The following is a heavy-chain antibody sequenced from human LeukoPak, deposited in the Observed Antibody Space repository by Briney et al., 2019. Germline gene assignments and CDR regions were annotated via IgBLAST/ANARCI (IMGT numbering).Heavy chain of an antibody. CDR1: GYMVSDYY. CDR2: LRGDTGDT. CDR3: ARVRDNACDY. D-gene: IGHD1-14*01. V-gene: IGHV1-2*02. Sequence: GASVTVSCKTSGYMVSDYYMHWVRQAPGQGLEWMGWLRGDTGDTDSPQKFKGRVTMTRDTATNTAYMQLSRLTYDDTAIYFCARVRDNACDYWGQGTLVTFS. J-gene: IGHJ4*02.